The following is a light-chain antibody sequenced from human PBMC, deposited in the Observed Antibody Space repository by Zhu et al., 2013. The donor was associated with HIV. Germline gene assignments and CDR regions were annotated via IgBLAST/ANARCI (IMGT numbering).Light chain of an antibody. CDR2: AAS. V-gene: IGKV3-20*01. J-gene: IGKJ1*01. CDR3: QQYGSSPKT. Sequence: DIVLTQSPGTLSLSPGERAALSCRASQSVSSRYLGWYQQKRGQSPRLLIYAASSRATGIPDRFSGSGSGTDFTLTISRLEPEDFAVYYCQQYGSSPKTFGQGTKVEIK. CDR1: QSVSSRY.